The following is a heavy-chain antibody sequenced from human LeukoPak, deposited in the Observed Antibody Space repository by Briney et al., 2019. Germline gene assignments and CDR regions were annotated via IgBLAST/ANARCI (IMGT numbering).Heavy chain of an antibody. V-gene: IGHV1-18*01. CDR2: ISAYNGNT. CDR1: GYTFTSYG. D-gene: IGHD2-15*01. Sequence: GASVKASCKASGYTFTSYGISWVRQAPGQGLEWMGWISAYNGNTNYAQKLQGRVTMTTDTSTSTAYMELRSLRSDDTAVYYCARENYCSGGSCYSSYYYYGMDVWGQGTTVTVSS. CDR3: ARENYCSGGSCYSSYYYYGMDV. J-gene: IGHJ6*02.